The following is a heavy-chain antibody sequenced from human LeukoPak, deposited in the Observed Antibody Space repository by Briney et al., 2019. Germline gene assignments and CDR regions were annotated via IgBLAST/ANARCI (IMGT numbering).Heavy chain of an antibody. V-gene: IGHV3-53*01. J-gene: IGHJ5*02. D-gene: IGHD2-15*01. Sequence: GGSLRLSCAASGFTFSSNSMNWVRQAPGKGLEWVSVIYSGGSTYYADSVKGRFTISRDNSKNTLYLQMNSLRAEDTAVYYCARGGGTRSWFDPWGQGTLVTVSS. CDR3: ARGGGTRSWFDP. CDR1: GFTFSSNS. CDR2: IYSGGST.